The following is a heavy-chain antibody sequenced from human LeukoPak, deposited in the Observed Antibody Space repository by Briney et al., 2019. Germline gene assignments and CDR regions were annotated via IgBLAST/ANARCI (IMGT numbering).Heavy chain of an antibody. J-gene: IGHJ4*02. CDR1: GFTFSSYA. D-gene: IGHD3-3*01. V-gene: IGHV3-23*01. CDR3: ARVPAVFGVDPEQNHFDL. Sequence: GGSLRLSCAASGFTFSSYAMSWVRQAPGKGLEWVSAISGSGGNTYFADSVKGRFTISRDNSKNTLYLQMNSLRADDTAVYYCARVPAVFGVDPEQNHFDLWGQGTLVIVSS. CDR2: ISGSGGNT.